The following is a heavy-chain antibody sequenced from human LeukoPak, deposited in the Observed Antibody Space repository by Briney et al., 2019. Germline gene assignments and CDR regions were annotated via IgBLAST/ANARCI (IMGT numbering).Heavy chain of an antibody. Sequence: PGGSLRLSCSASGFTFSRYAMHWVRQAPGKGLEYISAISSNGGSTYYADSVKGRFTISRDNSRNTLHLQMSSLRVEDTAVYYCVKDSSSGSYFDYWGQGTLVTVCS. CDR3: VKDSSSGSYFDY. J-gene: IGHJ4*02. D-gene: IGHD3-10*01. CDR2: ISSNGGST. V-gene: IGHV3-64D*06. CDR1: GFTFSRYA.